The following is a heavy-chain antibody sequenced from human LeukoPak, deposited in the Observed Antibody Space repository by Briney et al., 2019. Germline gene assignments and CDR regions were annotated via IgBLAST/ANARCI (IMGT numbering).Heavy chain of an antibody. D-gene: IGHD3-10*01. CDR2: ISAYNGNT. Sequence: ASVKVSCTASGYTFTSYGISWVRQAPGQGLEWMGWISAYNGNTNYAQKLQGRVTMTTDTSTSTAYMELRSLSSDDTAVYYCARARLGDGYFDYWGQGTLVTVSS. CDR1: GYTFTSYG. V-gene: IGHV1-18*04. CDR3: ARARLGDGYFDY. J-gene: IGHJ4*02.